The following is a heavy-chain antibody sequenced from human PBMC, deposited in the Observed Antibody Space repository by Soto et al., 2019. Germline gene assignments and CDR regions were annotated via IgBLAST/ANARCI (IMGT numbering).Heavy chain of an antibody. Sequence: QVQLVESGGGVVQPGRSLRLSCAASGFTFSNYIMHWVRQAPGKGLEWVAIILHDGNNKYYADSVKRRFTISRDNSKNTLYLQINSLITEDTAIYYCARDDEGGSYCDLGYWGQGTLVTVSS. CDR2: ILHDGNNK. D-gene: IGHD3-10*01. V-gene: IGHV3-30-3*01. CDR3: ARDDEGGSYCDLGY. J-gene: IGHJ4*02. CDR1: GFTFSNYI.